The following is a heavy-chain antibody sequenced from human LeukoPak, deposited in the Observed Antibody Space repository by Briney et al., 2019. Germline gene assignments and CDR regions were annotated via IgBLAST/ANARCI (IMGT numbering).Heavy chain of an antibody. CDR1: GYTFTGYY. J-gene: IGHJ3*02. Sequence: ASVKVSCKASGYTFTGYYMHWVRQAPGQGLEWMGWINPNSGGTNYAQKFQGRVTMTRDTSISTAYMELSRLRSDDTAVYYCARVAGYGSGWLENAFDIWGQGTMVTVSS. V-gene: IGHV1-2*02. D-gene: IGHD6-19*01. CDR3: ARVAGYGSGWLENAFDI. CDR2: INPNSGGT.